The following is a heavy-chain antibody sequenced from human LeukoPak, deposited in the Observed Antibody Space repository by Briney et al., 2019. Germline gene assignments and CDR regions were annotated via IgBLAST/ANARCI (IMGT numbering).Heavy chain of an antibody. Sequence: GGSLRLSCAASGFIFSSYGMHWVRQAPGKGLEWVAFIRYDGSDKFYADSVKGRFTISRDNSKNTLYLQMSSLRADDTAVYYCAARPYCTTATCPKTNWFDPWGQGTLVTVSS. CDR3: AARPYCTTATCPKTNWFDP. CDR2: IRYDGSDK. CDR1: GFIFSSYG. D-gene: IGHD2-8*01. V-gene: IGHV3-30*02. J-gene: IGHJ5*02.